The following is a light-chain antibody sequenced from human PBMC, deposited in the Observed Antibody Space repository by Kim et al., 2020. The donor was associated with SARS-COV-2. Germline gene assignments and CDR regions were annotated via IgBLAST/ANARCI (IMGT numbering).Light chain of an antibody. J-gene: IGKJ1*01. CDR3: LKYNSAPWT. CDR1: QDIGNF. CDR2: AAS. V-gene: IGKV1-27*01. Sequence: DIKMTQSPSSLSASVGDRVTITCRASQDIGNFLAWYQQKPGKVPRVLIYAASALHSGVPSRFSGSGSGTDFTLTISSLQPEDVGSYYCLKYNSAPWTFGHGTKVDIK.